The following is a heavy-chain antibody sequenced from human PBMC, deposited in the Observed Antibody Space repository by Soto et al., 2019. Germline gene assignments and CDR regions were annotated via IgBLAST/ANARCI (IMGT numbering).Heavy chain of an antibody. CDR2: ISSSSSYI. J-gene: IGHJ4*02. V-gene: IGHV3-21*01. CDR1: GFTFSSYS. D-gene: IGHD3-22*01. CDR3: ARGKPYPYFDSSGYSSAIDS. Sequence: GGSLRLSCAASGFTFSSYSMNWVRQAQGKGLGWVSSISSSSSYIYYADSVKGRFTISRDNAKNSLYLQMNSLRAEDTAVYYCARGKPYPYFDSSGYSSAIDSWGQGTVVTISS.